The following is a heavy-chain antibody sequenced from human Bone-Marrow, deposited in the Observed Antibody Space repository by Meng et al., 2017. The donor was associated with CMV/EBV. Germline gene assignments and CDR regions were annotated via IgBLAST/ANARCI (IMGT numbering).Heavy chain of an antibody. D-gene: IGHD3-16*01. CDR2: IRYDGSNK. CDR1: GFIFSSYG. CDR3: AKIHFGYYYYYGMDV. Sequence: GESLKISCAASGFIFSSYGMHWVRQAPGKGLEWVAFIRYDGSNKYYADSVKGRFTISRDNSKNTLYLQMNSLRAEDTAVYYCAKIHFGYYYYYGMDVWGQGTTVTVSS. V-gene: IGHV3-30*02. J-gene: IGHJ6*02.